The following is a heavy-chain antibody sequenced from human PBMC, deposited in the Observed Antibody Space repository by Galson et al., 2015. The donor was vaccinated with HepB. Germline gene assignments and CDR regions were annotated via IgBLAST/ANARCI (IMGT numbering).Heavy chain of an antibody. CDR1: GYTFTSYY. V-gene: IGHV1-46*01. D-gene: IGHD2-15*01. Sequence: SVKVSCKASGYTFTSYYMHWVRQAPGQGLEWMGIINPSGGSTSYAQKFQGRVTMTRDTSTSTVYMELSSLRSEDTAVCYCAREAVVAATGVGHNWFDPWGQGTLVTVSS. J-gene: IGHJ5*02. CDR3: AREAVVAATGVGHNWFDP. CDR2: INPSGGST.